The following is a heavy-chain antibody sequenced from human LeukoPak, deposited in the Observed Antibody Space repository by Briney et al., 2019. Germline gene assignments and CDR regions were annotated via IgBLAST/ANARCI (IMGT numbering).Heavy chain of an antibody. Sequence: ASVKVSCKASGYTFTSYGISWVRQAPGQGLEWMGWISAYNGNTNYAQKLQGRVTMTTDTSTSTAYMELRSLRSDDTAVYYCARDLYSSGWYEGGGYFDYWGQGTLVTVSS. CDR2: ISAYNGNT. D-gene: IGHD6-19*01. CDR1: GYTFTSYG. V-gene: IGHV1-18*01. J-gene: IGHJ4*02. CDR3: ARDLYSSGWYEGGGYFDY.